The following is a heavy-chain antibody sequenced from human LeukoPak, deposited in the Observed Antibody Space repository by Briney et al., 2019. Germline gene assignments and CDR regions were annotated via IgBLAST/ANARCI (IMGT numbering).Heavy chain of an antibody. CDR3: ARVWLGYCSSTSCEDWFDP. CDR1: GGSISSGGYY. J-gene: IGHJ5*02. V-gene: IGHV4-31*03. CDR2: IYYSGST. Sequence: SETLSLTCTVSGGSISSGGYYWSWIRQHPGKGLEWIGYIYYSGSTYYIPSLKSRVTISVDTSKNQFSLKLSSVTAADTAVYYCARVWLGYCSSTSCEDWFDPWGQGTLVTVSS. D-gene: IGHD2-2*01.